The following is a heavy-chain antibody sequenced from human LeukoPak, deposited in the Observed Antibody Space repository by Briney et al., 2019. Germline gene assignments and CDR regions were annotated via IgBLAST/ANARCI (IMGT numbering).Heavy chain of an antibody. Sequence: GGSLRLSCAASGFTFSSYSMNWVRQAPGKGLEWVSSISSRSSYIYYADSVKGRFTISRDNAKNSLYLQMNSLRAEDTAVYYCARVLSVHRAFDIWGQGTMVTVSS. CDR2: ISSRSSYI. J-gene: IGHJ3*02. D-gene: IGHD3-10*01. V-gene: IGHV3-21*01. CDR3: ARVLSVHRAFDI. CDR1: GFTFSSYS.